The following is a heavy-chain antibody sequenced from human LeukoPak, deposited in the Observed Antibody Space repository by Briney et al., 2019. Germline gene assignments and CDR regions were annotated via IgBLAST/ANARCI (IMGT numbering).Heavy chain of an antibody. V-gene: IGHV3-74*01. CDR2: INSDGGST. Sequence: GGSLRLSCAASGFTFSSYWMHWVRQAPGKGLVWVSRINSDGGSTSYADSVKGRFTISRDNAKNTLYLQMNSQRAEDTAVYYCAELGITMIGGVWGKGTTVTISS. CDR3: AELGITMIGGV. D-gene: IGHD3-10*02. CDR1: GFTFSSYW. J-gene: IGHJ6*04.